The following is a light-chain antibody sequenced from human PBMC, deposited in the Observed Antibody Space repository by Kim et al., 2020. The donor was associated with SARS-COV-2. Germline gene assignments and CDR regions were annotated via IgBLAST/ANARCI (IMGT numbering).Light chain of an antibody. J-gene: IGKJ1*01. V-gene: IGKV1-27*01. CDR1: QDISNY. CDR2: AAS. CDR3: QKCDSAPWT. Sequence: GDRVTINCRASQDISNYLAWIQLKPGKAPKRLIYAASALQPGVPSRFSGSGSGTDFSLTVTSLQPEDVASYYCQKCDSAPWTLGQGTKV.